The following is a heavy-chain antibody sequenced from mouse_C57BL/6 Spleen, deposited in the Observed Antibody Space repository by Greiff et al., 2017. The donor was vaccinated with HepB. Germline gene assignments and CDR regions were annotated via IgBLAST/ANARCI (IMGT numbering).Heavy chain of an antibody. CDR1: GYAFSSYW. Sequence: QVQLQQSGAELVKPGASVKISCKASGYAFSSYWMNWVKQRPGKGLEWIGQIYPGDGDTNYNGKFKGKATLTVDKSSSTAYMQLSSLTSEDSAVYFCARGRSAPPFAYWGQGTLVTVSA. D-gene: IGHD6-1*01. CDR2: IYPGDGDT. CDR3: ARGRSAPPFAY. J-gene: IGHJ3*01. V-gene: IGHV1-80*01.